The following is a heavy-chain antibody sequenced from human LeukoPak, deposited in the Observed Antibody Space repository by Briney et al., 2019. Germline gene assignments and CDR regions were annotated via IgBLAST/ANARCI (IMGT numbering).Heavy chain of an antibody. J-gene: IGHJ4*02. D-gene: IGHD3-22*01. V-gene: IGHV1-69*04. CDR2: IIPILGIA. CDR1: GGTFSSYA. CDR3: ASNTYYYDGLPEFDY. Sequence: SVKVSCKASGGTFSSYAISWVRQAPGQGLEWMGRIIPILGIANYAQKFQGRVTITADKSTSTAYMELSSLRSEDTAVYYCASNTYYYDGLPEFDYGGQGTLVTVSS.